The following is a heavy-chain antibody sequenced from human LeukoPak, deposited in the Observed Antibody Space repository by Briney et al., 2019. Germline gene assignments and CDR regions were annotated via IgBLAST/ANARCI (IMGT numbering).Heavy chain of an antibody. CDR1: GFTFSSYA. CDR2: ISGSGGST. V-gene: IGHV3-23*01. CDR3: ARPGCSSTSRYANY. J-gene: IGHJ4*02. Sequence: GGSLRLSCAASGFTFSSYAMSWVPQAPGKGLEWVSAISGSGGSTYYAESVKGRFTIDRDNSKNTLYLQMGSLRAEDMAWYYCARPGCSSTSRYANYWGQGTLVTVSS. D-gene: IGHD2-2*01.